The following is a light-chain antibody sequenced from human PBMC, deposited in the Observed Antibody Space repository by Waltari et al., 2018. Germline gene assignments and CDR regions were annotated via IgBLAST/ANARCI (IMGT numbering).Light chain of an antibody. CDR3: SSYISSSTLEV. Sequence: QSALTQPASVSGSPGQSITISCTGTSSDVGGYNYVSWYQQHPGKAPKLMIFDVSKRPSGVSNRFSGSKSGNTASRTISGLQAEYEADYYCSSYISSSTLEVFGGGTRLTVL. V-gene: IGLV2-14*03. CDR1: SSDVGGYNY. CDR2: DVS. J-gene: IGLJ3*02.